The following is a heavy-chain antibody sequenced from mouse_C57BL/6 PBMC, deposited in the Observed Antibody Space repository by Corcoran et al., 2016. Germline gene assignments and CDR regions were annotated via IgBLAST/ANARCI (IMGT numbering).Heavy chain of an antibody. J-gene: IGHJ4*01. CDR3: ASGSSHTYYAMDY. CDR2: INTYSGVP. Sequence: QIQLVQSGPELKKPGETVKISCKASGYTFTTYGMSWVKQAPGKGLKWMGWINTYSGVPTYADDFKGRFAFSLETSASTAYLQINNLKNEDTATYFCASGSSHTYYAMDYWGQGTSVTVSS. V-gene: IGHV9-3*01. CDR1: GYTFTTYG. D-gene: IGHD1-1*01.